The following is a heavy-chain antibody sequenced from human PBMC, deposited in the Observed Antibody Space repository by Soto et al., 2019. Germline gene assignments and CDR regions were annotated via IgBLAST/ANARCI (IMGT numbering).Heavy chain of an antibody. CDR1: GYPFIKYG. D-gene: IGHD3-9*01. CDR2: IKVDSGYT. J-gene: IGHJ5*02. CDR3: APSYDMGFDP. Sequence: QLQLVQSAAEVKKPGASVRVSCKAYGYPFIKYGISWIRQAPEQGLEWMGWIKVDSGYTNYAQKFQGRVTMTADTSSATAFMDLRSLRLDDAGVYFCAPSYDMGFDPWGQGTLVSVSS. V-gene: IGHV1-18*04.